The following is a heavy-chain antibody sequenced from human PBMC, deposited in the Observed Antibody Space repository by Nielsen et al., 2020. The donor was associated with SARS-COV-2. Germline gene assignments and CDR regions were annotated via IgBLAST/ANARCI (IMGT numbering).Heavy chain of an antibody. Sequence: WVRQAPGQGLEWMGRITPILDIANYAQNFQGRVTITADKSTTTAYMELSSLRSEDTAVYYCARMYYYGSSNVGRYYFDYWGQGTLVTVSS. J-gene: IGHJ4*02. D-gene: IGHD3-10*01. CDR2: ITPILDIA. V-gene: IGHV1-69*02. CDR3: ARMYYYGSSNVGRYYFDY.